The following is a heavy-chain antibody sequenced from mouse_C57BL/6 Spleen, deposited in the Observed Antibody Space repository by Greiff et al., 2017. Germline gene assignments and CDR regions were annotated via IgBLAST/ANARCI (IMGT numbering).Heavy chain of an antibody. Sequence: QVQLQQPGAELVKPGASVKMSCKASGYTFTSYWITWVKQRPGQGLAWIGDIYPGSGSTNYNEKFKSKATLTVDTSSSTAYMQLSSLTSEDSAVYYCARFDDYDRYFDVWGTGTTVSVS. CDR3: ARFDDYDRYFDV. CDR2: IYPGSGST. J-gene: IGHJ1*03. V-gene: IGHV1-55*01. D-gene: IGHD2-4*01. CDR1: GYTFTSYW.